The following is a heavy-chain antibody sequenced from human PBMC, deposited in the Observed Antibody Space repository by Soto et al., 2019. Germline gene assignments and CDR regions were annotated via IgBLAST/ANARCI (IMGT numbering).Heavy chain of an antibody. V-gene: IGHV3-30-3*01. Sequence: QVQLVESGGGVVQPGRSLRLSCAASGFIFRNYAMHWVRQAPGKGLEWVALISYDGIKNYYADSVKGRITISRDNSNNTLYLHMSSVRAEDTAVYYCARDKTGNGSYLRYWGQGTLVTVSS. J-gene: IGHJ1*01. CDR2: ISYDGIKN. D-gene: IGHD1-26*01. CDR1: GFIFRNYA. CDR3: ARDKTGNGSYLRY.